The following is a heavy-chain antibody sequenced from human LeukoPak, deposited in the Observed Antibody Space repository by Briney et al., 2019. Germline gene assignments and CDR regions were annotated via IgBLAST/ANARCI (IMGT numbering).Heavy chain of an antibody. Sequence: ASVKVSCKASGYTFTSYYMHWVRQAPGQGLEWMGIINPSGGSTSYAQKFQGRVTMTRDTSTSAVYMELSSLRSEDTAVYYCARDSHYYDSSGHIDYWGQGTLVTVSS. CDR1: GYTFTSYY. CDR3: ARDSHYYDSSGHIDY. CDR2: INPSGGST. J-gene: IGHJ4*02. D-gene: IGHD3-22*01. V-gene: IGHV1-46*01.